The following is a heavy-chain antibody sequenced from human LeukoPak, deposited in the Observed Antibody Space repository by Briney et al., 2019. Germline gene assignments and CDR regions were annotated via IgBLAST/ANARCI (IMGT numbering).Heavy chain of an antibody. D-gene: IGHD5-24*01. CDR2: ISNSDNIR. CDR1: GFTFSRYE. J-gene: IGHJ4*02. Sequence: GGSLRLSCAASGFTFSRYEMHWVRPAPRKGLEWVSHISNSDNIRHYTDSVKGRFTISRDNAKNSLYLQMNSLRAEDTAIYYCASGYSDRDYWGQGTLVTVSS. V-gene: IGHV3-48*03. CDR3: ASGYSDRDY.